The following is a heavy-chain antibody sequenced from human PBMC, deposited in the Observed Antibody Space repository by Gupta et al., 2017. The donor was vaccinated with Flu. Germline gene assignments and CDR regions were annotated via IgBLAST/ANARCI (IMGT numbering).Heavy chain of an antibody. J-gene: IGHJ4*02. D-gene: IGHD3-10*01. CDR1: GFTFSSYG. V-gene: IGHV3-30*18. CDR3: AKSGFGELLLYYFDY. CDR2: ISYDGSNK. Sequence: QVQLVESGGGVVQPGRSLRLSCAASGFTFSSYGMHWVRQAPGKGLEWVAVISYDGSNKYYADSVKGRFTISRDNSKNTLYLQMNSLRAEDTAVYYCAKSGFGELLLYYFDYWGQGTLVTVSS.